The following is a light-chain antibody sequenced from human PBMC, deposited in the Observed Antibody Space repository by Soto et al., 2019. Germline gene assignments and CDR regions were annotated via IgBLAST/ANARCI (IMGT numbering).Light chain of an antibody. CDR1: ASNIGNNS. Sequence: QSALTQPPSVSAAPGQRVTISCSGSASNIGNNSVSWYQQLPGAAPKLLIYDDNNRPSGIPDRFSGSKSGTSATLGITGLQTGDEADYYCGTWDSSLSAYVFGTGTKVTVL. V-gene: IGLV1-51*01. CDR3: GTWDSSLSAYV. CDR2: DDN. J-gene: IGLJ1*01.